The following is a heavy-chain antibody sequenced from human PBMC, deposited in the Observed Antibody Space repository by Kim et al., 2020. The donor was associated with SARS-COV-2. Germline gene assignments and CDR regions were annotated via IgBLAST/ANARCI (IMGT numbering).Heavy chain of an antibody. D-gene: IGHD2-21*01. Sequence: SETLSLTCTVSGGSISSGGYYWSWIRQHPGKGLEWIGYIYYSGSTYYNPSLKSRVTISVDTSKNQFSLKLSSVTAADTAVYYCARYGSPVVDYWGQGTLVTVSS. CDR1: GGSISSGGYY. CDR3: ARYGSPVVDY. V-gene: IGHV4-31*03. J-gene: IGHJ4*02. CDR2: IYYSGST.